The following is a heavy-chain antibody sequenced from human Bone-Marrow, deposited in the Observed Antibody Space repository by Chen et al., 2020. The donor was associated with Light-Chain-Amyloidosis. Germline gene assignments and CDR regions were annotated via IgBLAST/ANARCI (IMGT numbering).Heavy chain of an antibody. CDR3: ARRRDGYNFDY. CDR2: IYPDDSDA. Sequence: EVQLEQSGPEVKKPGESLKIPCKGAGXXFPNYWIGWVRQMPGKGLEWMGVIYPDDSDARYSPSFEGQVTISADKSITTAYLQWRSLKASDTAMYYCARRRDGYNFDYWGQGTLVTVSS. J-gene: IGHJ4*02. CDR1: GXXFPNYW. V-gene: IGHV5-51*01. D-gene: IGHD5-12*01.